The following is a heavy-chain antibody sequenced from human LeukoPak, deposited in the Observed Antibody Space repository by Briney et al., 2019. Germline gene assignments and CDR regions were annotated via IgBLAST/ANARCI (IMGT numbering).Heavy chain of an antibody. Sequence: GGSLRLSCAVSGLTFSSYAMSWVRQAPGKGLEWVSASESGGFTRHADSVKGRFTISRDNSKNTLYLQMSSLRAEDTAVYSCARESSGGQYFFDHWGQGTLVTVSS. D-gene: IGHD3-10*01. CDR2: SESGGFT. J-gene: IGHJ4*02. CDR1: GLTFSSYA. V-gene: IGHV3-23*01. CDR3: ARESSGGQYFFDH.